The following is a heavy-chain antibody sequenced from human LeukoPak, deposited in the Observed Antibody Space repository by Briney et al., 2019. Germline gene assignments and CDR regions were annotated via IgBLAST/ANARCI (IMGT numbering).Heavy chain of an antibody. V-gene: IGHV4-4*02. CDR2: IYHSGST. Sequence: SETLSLTGAVSGGSISSSNWWSWVRQPPGKGLEWIGEIYHSGSTNYNPSLKSRVTISVDKSKNQFSLKLSSVTAADTAVYYCAGGSGSYYNYFCYWGQGTLVTVSS. J-gene: IGHJ4*02. CDR3: AGGSGSYYNYFCY. D-gene: IGHD3-10*01. CDR1: GGSISSSNW.